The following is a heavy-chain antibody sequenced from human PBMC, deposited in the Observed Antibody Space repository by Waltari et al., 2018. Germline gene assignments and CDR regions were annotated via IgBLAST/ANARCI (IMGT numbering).Heavy chain of an antibody. CDR1: GDSVSNNYW. J-gene: IGHJ4*02. D-gene: IGHD1-26*01. Sequence: QLQLQQSGPGLVKPSESLFLSCAVSGDSVSNNYWWSGVRQPPGKGLEWIGQIHGTGNTNYNPSLESRVTVSMDTSNNQFSLRVTSPTAADTAVYFCARDRGRGLYLDSWGQGTLVTVS. CDR2: IHGTGNT. V-gene: IGHV4-4*02. CDR3: ARDRGRGLYLDS.